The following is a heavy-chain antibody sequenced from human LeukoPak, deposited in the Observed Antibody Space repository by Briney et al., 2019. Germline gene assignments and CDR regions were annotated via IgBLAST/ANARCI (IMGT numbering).Heavy chain of an antibody. CDR1: GYSISSGHY. V-gene: IGHV4-38-2*02. Sequence: PSETLSLTCTVSGYSISSGHYWGWIRQPPGKGLEWIGSIYHSGSTYYNPSLKSRATISVDTSKNQFSLKLSSVTAADTAVYYCAKGRYNWKRGSDYYYYMDVWGKGTTVTVSS. D-gene: IGHD1-20*01. CDR3: AKGRYNWKRGSDYYYYMDV. CDR2: IYHSGST. J-gene: IGHJ6*03.